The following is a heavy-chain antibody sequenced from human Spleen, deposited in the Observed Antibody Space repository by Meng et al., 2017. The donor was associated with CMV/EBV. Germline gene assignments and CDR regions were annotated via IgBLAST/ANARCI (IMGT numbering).Heavy chain of an antibody. V-gene: IGHV1-69*06. J-gene: IGHJ4*02. CDR1: GGTFSSYA. D-gene: IGHD1-26*01. CDR3: ARGQKWELIEGADDY. CDR2: IIPIFGTA. Sequence: SVKVSCKASGGTFSSYAISWVRQAPGQGLEWMGGIIPIFGTANYAQKFQGRVTITADKSTSTAYMELRSLRSDDTAVYYCARGQKWELIEGADDYWGQGTLVTVSS.